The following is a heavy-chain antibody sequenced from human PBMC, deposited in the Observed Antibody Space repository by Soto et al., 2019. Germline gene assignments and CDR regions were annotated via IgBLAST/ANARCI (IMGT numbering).Heavy chain of an antibody. Sequence: PGGSLRLSCAASGFLFSRSGMHWVRQAPGKGLEWVASIWYDGGNKKYEDSVKGRFTISRDNSKNTLYLQMNSLRAEDTAVYYCARDPVNLGHLDYWGQGTLVTVSS. CDR3: ARDPVNLGHLDY. J-gene: IGHJ4*02. CDR2: IWYDGGNK. CDR1: GFLFSRSG. V-gene: IGHV3-33*01. D-gene: IGHD3-16*01.